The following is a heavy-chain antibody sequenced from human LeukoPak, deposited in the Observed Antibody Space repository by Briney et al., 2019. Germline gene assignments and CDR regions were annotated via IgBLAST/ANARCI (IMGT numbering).Heavy chain of an antibody. V-gene: IGHV3-23*01. D-gene: IGHD3/OR15-3a*01. J-gene: IGHJ4*02. CDR3: AKDRGQNLSDFLTGPAYYFDY. CDR2: ISGTAGST. Sequence: GGSLRLSCAVSGITLSNYGMSWVRQAPGKGLEWVSTISGTAGSTYYADSVKGRFTISRDNSKNTLFLQMNSLRAEDTAVYFCAKDRGQNLSDFLTGPAYYFDYWGQGTLVTVSS. CDR1: GITLSNYG.